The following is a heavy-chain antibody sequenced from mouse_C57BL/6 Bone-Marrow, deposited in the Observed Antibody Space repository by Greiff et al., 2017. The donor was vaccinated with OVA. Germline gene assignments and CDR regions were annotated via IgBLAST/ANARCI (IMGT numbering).Heavy chain of an antibody. CDR2: IYPGSGST. V-gene: IGHV1-55*01. Sequence: QVQLQQPGAELVKPGASVKMSCKASGYTFTSYWITWVKQRPGQGLEWIGDIYPGSGSTNYNEKFKSKATLTVDTSSSTAYMQLSSLTSEDSAVYYCARFITTVVATRYYAMTTGVKEPQSPSPQ. J-gene: IGHJ4*01. CDR1: GYTFTSYW. CDR3: ARFITTVVATRYYAMTT. D-gene: IGHD1-1*01.